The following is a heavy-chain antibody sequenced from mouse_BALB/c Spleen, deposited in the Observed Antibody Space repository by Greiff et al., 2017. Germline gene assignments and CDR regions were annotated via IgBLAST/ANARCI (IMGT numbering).Heavy chain of an antibody. J-gene: IGHJ2*01. V-gene: IGHV1-4*02. Sequence: QVQLQQSAAELARPGASVKMSCKASGYTFTSYTMHWVKQRPGQGLEWIGYINPSSGYTEYNQKFKDKTTLTADKSSSTDYMQLSSLTSEDSAVYYCARWGLWDNFDYWGQGTTLTVSS. CDR2: INPSSGYT. CDR3: ARWGLWDNFDY. D-gene: IGHD4-1*01. CDR1: GYTFTSYT.